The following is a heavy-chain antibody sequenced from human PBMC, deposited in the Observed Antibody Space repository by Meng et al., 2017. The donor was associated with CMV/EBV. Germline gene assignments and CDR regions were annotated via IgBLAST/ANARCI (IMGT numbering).Heavy chain of an antibody. J-gene: IGHJ4*02. CDR3: ARDELYYYDSSGYKFDY. V-gene: IGHV3-7*01. D-gene: IGHD3-22*01. CDR2: IKLDGSEK. CDR1: GFTFSNYW. Sequence: GGSLRLSCAASGFTFSNYWMSWVRQAPGKGLEWVANIKLDGSEKYYVDSVKGRFTISRDNAKNSLYLQMNSLRAEDTAVYYCARDELYYYDSSGYKFDYWGQGTLVTVSS.